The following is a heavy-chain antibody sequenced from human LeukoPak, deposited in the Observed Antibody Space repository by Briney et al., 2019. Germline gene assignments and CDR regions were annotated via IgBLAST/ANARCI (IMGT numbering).Heavy chain of an antibody. CDR3: ARGAKEASRTRSFDP. V-gene: IGHV4-59*02. CDR2: ICDSGDT. CDR1: AATVSSRC. J-gene: IGHJ5*02. D-gene: IGHD3/OR15-3a*01. Sequence: SAPLSLTCSLSAATVSSRCCGWIRPPPGKRLGWIVSICDSGDTNYNPSLKSRVTISVDTSKNQFSLTLLSVTAAGTAQYYCARGAKEASRTRSFDPWGQGTLVILSS.